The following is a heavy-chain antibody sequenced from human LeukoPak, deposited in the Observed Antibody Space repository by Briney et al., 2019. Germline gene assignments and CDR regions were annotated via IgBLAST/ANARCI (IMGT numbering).Heavy chain of an antibody. V-gene: IGHV1-69*13. D-gene: IGHD3-10*01. CDR1: GGTFSSYA. Sequence: SVKVSCKASGGTFSSYAISWVRQATGQGLEWMGGIIPIFGTANYAQKFQGRVTITADESTSTAYMELSSLRSEDTAVYYCARGQVPATTGGLLWFGEYAYNWFDPWGQGTLVTVSS. CDR3: ARGQVPATTGGLLWFGEYAYNWFDP. J-gene: IGHJ5*02. CDR2: IIPIFGTA.